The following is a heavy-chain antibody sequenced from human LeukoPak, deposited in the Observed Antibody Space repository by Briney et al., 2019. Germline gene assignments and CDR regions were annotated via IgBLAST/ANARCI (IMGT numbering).Heavy chain of an antibody. D-gene: IGHD2-21*02. CDR1: GFTFSSYT. Sequence: GGSLRLSCAASGFTFSSYTVHWVRQAPGKGLEWVAVISHDGSNKYYADSVKGRFTISRDNSKNTLYLQMNSLRAEDTAVYYCARDLWTYCGGDCYPDYWGQGTLVTVSS. CDR3: ARDLWTYCGGDCYPDY. J-gene: IGHJ4*02. CDR2: ISHDGSNK. V-gene: IGHV3-30-3*01.